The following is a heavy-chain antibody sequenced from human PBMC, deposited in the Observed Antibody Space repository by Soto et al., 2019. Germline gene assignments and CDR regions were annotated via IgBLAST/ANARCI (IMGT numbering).Heavy chain of an antibody. J-gene: IGHJ5*02. D-gene: IGHD5-12*01. V-gene: IGHV1-2*02. Sequence: GASVKVSCKASGYTFTGYYMHWVRQAPGQGLEWMGWINPNSGGTNYAQKFQGRVTMTRDTSISTAYMELSRLRSDDTAVYYCARGPRDGYKANWFDPWGQGTLVTVSS. CDR3: ARGPRDGYKANWFDP. CDR1: GYTFTGYY. CDR2: INPNSGGT.